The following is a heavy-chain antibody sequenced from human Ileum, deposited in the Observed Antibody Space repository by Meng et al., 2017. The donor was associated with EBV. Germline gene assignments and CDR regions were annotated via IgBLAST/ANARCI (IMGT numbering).Heavy chain of an antibody. CDR1: ADSISMGESY. J-gene: IGHJ5*02. V-gene: IGHV4-39*07. CDR3: ARDPAYPRGWFDP. Sequence: QLKLKEDARGPLKHSEPLAPPCTVFADSISMGESYWNWIRQPPGKGLEWMGSIYHSGGTYYQPSLKSRVTISLVSSTNQFSLRLSSVTDADTAVYYCARDPAYPRGWFDPWGQGTLVTVSS. CDR2: IYHSGGT.